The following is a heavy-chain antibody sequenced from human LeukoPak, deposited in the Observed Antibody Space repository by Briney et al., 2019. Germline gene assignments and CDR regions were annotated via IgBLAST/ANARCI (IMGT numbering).Heavy chain of an antibody. CDR1: GFTFSDYY. V-gene: IGHV3-11*01. Sequence: KTGGSLRLSCAASGFTFSDYYMSWIRQAPGKGLEWVSYISSSGSTIYYADSVKGRFTISKDNAKNSLYLQMNSLRAEDTAVYYCARGAGSSWYGLYYFDYWGQGTLVTVSS. D-gene: IGHD6-13*01. J-gene: IGHJ4*02. CDR2: ISSSGSTI. CDR3: ARGAGSSWYGLYYFDY.